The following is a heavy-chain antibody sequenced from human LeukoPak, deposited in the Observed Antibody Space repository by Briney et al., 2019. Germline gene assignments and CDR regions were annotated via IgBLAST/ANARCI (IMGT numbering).Heavy chain of an antibody. D-gene: IGHD1-26*01. Sequence: ASVKVSCKASGYTFTGYYMHWVRQAPGQGLEWMGWINPNHGDTNYAQKFQDRVSMTRDTSISTAYMHLRSLRSDDTAVYFCARAVLGGPTVYYNYYHMDVWGKGTTVTVSS. J-gene: IGHJ6*03. CDR2: INPNHGDT. V-gene: IGHV1-2*02. CDR1: GYTFTGYY. CDR3: ARAVLGGPTVYYNYYHMDV.